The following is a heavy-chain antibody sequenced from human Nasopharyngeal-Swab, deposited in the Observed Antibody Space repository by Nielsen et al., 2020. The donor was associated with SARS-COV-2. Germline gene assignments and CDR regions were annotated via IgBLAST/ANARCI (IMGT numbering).Heavy chain of an antibody. J-gene: IGHJ4*02. V-gene: IGHV4-30-4*01. D-gene: IGHD3-3*01. CDR2: IYNSGST. Sequence: WIRQPPGKGMEWIGYIYNSGSTYYNPSLKSRVTISVDTSKNQFSLKLSSVTAADTAVYSCAREYRRITIFGVVINGFDYWGQGTLDTVSS. CDR3: AREYRRITIFGVVINGFDY.